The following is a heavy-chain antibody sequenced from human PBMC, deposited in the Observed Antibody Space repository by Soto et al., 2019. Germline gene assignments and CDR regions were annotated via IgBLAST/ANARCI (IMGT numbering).Heavy chain of an antibody. D-gene: IGHD3-16*01. CDR1: GGTLTNYA. V-gene: IGHV1-69*06. Sequence: VQLVQSGAEVKKPGSSVKVSCKASGGTLTNYAVSWVRQAPGQGLEWMGGTIPLFGTTNYPEKLQGRVTIIADKVTSTANMELTSLTSEDTAVYYCAARLTKRDDFYYYGMDVWGQGTTVTVSS. CDR2: TIPLFGTT. CDR3: AARLTKRDDFYYYGMDV. J-gene: IGHJ6*02.